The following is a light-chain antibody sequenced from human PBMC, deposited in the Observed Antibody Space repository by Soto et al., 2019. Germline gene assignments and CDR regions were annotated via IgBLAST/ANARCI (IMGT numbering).Light chain of an antibody. CDR3: QQYGSSPFT. CDR1: QSVSSNY. Sequence: EIVLTQSPGTLSLSPGERATLSCRASQSVSSNYLTWYQQKPGQAPRLLIYGASSRATGIPDRFSGSGSGTDFTLNISGLEPEDFAVYYCQQYGSSPFTFGPGTKVDIK. CDR2: GAS. J-gene: IGKJ3*01. V-gene: IGKV3-20*01.